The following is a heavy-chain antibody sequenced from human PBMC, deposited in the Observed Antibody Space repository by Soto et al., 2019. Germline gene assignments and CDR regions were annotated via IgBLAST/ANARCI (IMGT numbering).Heavy chain of an antibody. CDR3: AKVHGRSSFPYYGTDV. Sequence: GGSLRLSCAASGFTFSSYGMHWVRQAPGKGLKWVAVISYDGSNKYYADSVKGRFTISRDNSKTTLYLQMNSLRAEDTAVYYCAKVHGRSSFPYYGTDVWGQGTTVTVSS. CDR2: ISYDGSNK. V-gene: IGHV3-30*18. J-gene: IGHJ6*02. CDR1: GFTFSSYG. D-gene: IGHD6-6*01.